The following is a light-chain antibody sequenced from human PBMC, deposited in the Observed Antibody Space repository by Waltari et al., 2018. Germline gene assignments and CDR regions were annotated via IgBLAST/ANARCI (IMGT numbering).Light chain of an antibody. CDR1: SSNIGSNA. V-gene: IGLV1-44*01. CDR2: SHV. Sequence: QSVLTHSPSASGTPGQRVTISCSGSSSNIGSNAVNWYRQLPGTAPKLLIFSHVQLPSGAPDRFCGSKSGTSASLAVGGLQSEDEADYDCAAWDDSLNGVVFGGGTKLTVL. J-gene: IGLJ2*01. CDR3: AAWDDSLNGVV.